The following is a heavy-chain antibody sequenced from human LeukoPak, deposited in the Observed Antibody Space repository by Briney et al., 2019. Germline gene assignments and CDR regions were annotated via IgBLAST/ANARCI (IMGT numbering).Heavy chain of an antibody. V-gene: IGHV3-30*03. CDR2: ISYDGSNK. CDR3: AREGACGGDCHSDY. D-gene: IGHD2-21*02. CDR1: GFTFSSYG. Sequence: GRSLRLSCAASGFTFSSYGMHWVRQAPGKGLEWVAVISYDGSNKYYADSVKGRFTISRDDSKNTLYLQMNSLRAEDTALYYCAREGACGGDCHSDYWGQGTLVTVSS. J-gene: IGHJ4*02.